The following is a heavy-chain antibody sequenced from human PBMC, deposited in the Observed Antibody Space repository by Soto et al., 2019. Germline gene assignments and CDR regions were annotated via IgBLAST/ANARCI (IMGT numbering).Heavy chain of an antibody. Sequence: LSLTCAVSGGSITSGNSYSWAWIRQPPGRGLEWIGSISQTGATSYNPSLKSRVSVSLDKSKNQFSFRLSSVTAADMAVYYCARAASPYFGEWFDPWGQGTLVTVSS. CDR2: ISQTGAT. CDR1: GGSITSGNSYS. CDR3: ARAASPYFGEWFDP. J-gene: IGHJ5*02. V-gene: IGHV4-30-2*01. D-gene: IGHD4-17*01.